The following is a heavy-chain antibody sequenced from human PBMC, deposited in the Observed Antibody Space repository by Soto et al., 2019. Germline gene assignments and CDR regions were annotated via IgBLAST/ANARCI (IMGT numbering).Heavy chain of an antibody. J-gene: IGHJ3*02. V-gene: IGHV4-31*03. CDR1: GGTISSGGYY. CDR3: ASGYSVRDILTGYYTAFEI. CDR2: IYYSGST. Sequence: PSETLSLTCTVSGGTISSGGYYWSWIRQHPGKGLEWIGYIYYSGSTYYNPSLKSRVTISVNTSKNQFSLKLSSVTAADTAVYYWASGYSVRDILTGYYTAFEIWGQGTMVTVSS. D-gene: IGHD3-9*01.